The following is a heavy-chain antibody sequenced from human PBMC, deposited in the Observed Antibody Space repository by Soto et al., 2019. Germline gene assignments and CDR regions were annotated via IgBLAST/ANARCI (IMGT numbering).Heavy chain of an antibody. CDR2: ISSSGGII. J-gene: IGHJ6*02. Sequence: GGSLRLSCAASGFTFSSYEMNWVRQAPGKGLEWVSYISSSGGIIYYEDSVRGRFIICSDSAKNSLYLKMNSRRAENTAVYYCASELKLYSFVSDYYYYYGMCVWGQGTTGTGFS. D-gene: IGHD2-8*01. CDR3: ASELKLYSFVSDYYYYYGMCV. CDR1: GFTFSSYE. V-gene: IGHV3-48*03.